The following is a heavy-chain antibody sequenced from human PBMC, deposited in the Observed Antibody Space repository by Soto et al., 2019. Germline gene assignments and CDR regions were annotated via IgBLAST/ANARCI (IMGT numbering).Heavy chain of an antibody. CDR3: ARSGTVYYYGSGSYYKGYGYYYGMDV. CDR2: IYPGDSDT. D-gene: IGHD3-10*01. CDR1: GDSFTSYW. J-gene: IGHJ6*02. Sequence: VGSVKISCNGSGDSFTSYWIGWGRQMPGKGLEWMGIIYPGDSDTRYSPSFQGQVTISADRSISTAYLQWSSLKASDTAMYYCARSGTVYYYGSGSYYKGYGYYYGMDVWGQGTTVTVSS. V-gene: IGHV5-51*01.